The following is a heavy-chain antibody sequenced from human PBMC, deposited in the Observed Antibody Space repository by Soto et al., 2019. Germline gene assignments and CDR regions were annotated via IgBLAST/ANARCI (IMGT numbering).Heavy chain of an antibody. Sequence: GGSLRLSCAASGFTFSSYWMHWVRQAPGKGLVWVSRTNSDGSSTTYADSVKGRFTISRDNAKNSLYLQMNSLRAEDTAVYYCARDLSSSHFDYWGQGTLVTVSS. D-gene: IGHD6-13*01. CDR2: TNSDGSST. V-gene: IGHV3-74*01. CDR1: GFTFSSYW. J-gene: IGHJ4*02. CDR3: ARDLSSSHFDY.